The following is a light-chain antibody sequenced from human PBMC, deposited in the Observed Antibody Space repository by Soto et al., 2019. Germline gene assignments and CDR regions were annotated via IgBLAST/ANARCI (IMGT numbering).Light chain of an antibody. CDR2: EVS. J-gene: IGLJ2*01. V-gene: IGLV2-8*01. CDR3: SSYAGSNNLV. Sequence: QSALTQPPSASGSPGQSVTISCTGTSSDVGGYNYVSWYQQHPDKAPKLMIYEVSKRPSGVPDRFSVSKSGNTASLTVSGLQAEDAADYYFSSYAGSNNLVFGGGTNLTVL. CDR1: SSDVGGYNY.